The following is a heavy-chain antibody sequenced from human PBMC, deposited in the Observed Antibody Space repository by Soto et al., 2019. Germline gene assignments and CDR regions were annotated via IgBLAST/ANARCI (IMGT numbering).Heavy chain of an antibody. CDR1: GFTFSTYA. Sequence: EVQLLESGGGSVQPGESLRLSCAASGFTFSTYAMNWVRQAPGKGLEWVSGIRGRGGSTYYADSVKGRFTISRDTSRNTLYLQMNCLRAEDTAVYYCATVDGLIRLYVPDLSDRNVEYFQHWGQGTLVTVSS. CDR3: ATVDGLIRLYVPDLSDRNVEYFQH. J-gene: IGHJ1*01. CDR2: IRGRGGST. D-gene: IGHD3-16*01. V-gene: IGHV3-23*01.